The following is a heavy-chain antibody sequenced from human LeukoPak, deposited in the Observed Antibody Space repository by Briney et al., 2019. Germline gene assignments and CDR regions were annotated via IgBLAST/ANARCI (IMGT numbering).Heavy chain of an antibody. D-gene: IGHD2-2*01. J-gene: IGHJ5*02. V-gene: IGHV4-34*01. CDR2: INHSGST. CDR1: GGSFSGYY. CDR3: ARHIVVVPAARNRRWFDP. Sequence: PSETLSLTCAVYGGSFSGYYWSWIRQPPGKGLEWIGEINHSGSTNYNPSLKGRVTISVDTSKNQFSLKLSSVTAADTAVYYCARHIVVVPAARNRRWFDPWGQGTLVTVSS.